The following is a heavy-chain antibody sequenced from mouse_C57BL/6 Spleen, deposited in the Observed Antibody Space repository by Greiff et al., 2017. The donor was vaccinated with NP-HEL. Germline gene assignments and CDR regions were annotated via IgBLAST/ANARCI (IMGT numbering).Heavy chain of an antibody. Sequence: EVKLVESGGGLVKPGGSLKLSCAASGFTFSDYGMHWVRQAPEKGLEWVAYISSGSSTIYYADTVKGRFTISRDNAKNTLFLQMTSLRSEDTAMYYCARGDYYGSRSWYFDVWGTGTTVTVSS. V-gene: IGHV5-17*01. CDR3: ARGDYYGSRSWYFDV. CDR1: GFTFSDYG. J-gene: IGHJ1*03. CDR2: ISSGSSTI. D-gene: IGHD1-1*01.